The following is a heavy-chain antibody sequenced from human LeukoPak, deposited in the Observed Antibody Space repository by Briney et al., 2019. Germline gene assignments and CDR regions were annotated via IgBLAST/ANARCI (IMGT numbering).Heavy chain of an antibody. J-gene: IGHJ5*02. Sequence: SETLSLTCTVSGGSISSYYWSWIRQPSGKGLEWIGYIYYSGSTNYNPSLKSRVTISVDTSKNQFSLKLSSVTAADTAVYYCARKALVVVRGEKGYLGFDPWGQGTLVTVSS. CDR1: GGSISSYY. CDR2: IYYSGST. V-gene: IGHV4-59*01. CDR3: ARKALVVVRGEKGYLGFDP. D-gene: IGHD2-15*01.